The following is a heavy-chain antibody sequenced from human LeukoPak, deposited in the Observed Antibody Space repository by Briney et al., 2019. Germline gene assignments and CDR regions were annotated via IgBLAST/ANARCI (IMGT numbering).Heavy chain of an antibody. CDR3: SSSVGATWRVARDY. J-gene: IGHJ4*02. CDR1: GFTFSSYG. D-gene: IGHD1-26*01. V-gene: IGHV3-30*02. Sequence: GGSLRLSCAASGFTFSSYGMHWVRQAPGKGLEWVAFIRYDGSNKYYADSVKGRFTISRDNSKNTLYLQMNSLRAEDTAVYYCSSSVGATWRVARDYWGQGTLVTVSS. CDR2: IRYDGSNK.